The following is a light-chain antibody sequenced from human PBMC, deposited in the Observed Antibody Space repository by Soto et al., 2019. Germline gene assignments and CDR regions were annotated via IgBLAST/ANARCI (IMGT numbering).Light chain of an antibody. CDR3: CSYTSSGTYV. CDR1: SSDVGAYNL. J-gene: IGLJ1*01. V-gene: IGLV2-23*01. Sequence: QSALTQPASVSGSPGQSITISCTGTSSDVGAYNLVSWFQQHPGKAPKLLISEANSRPSGVSARFSPSKSGTTASLTISGLQSEDEAEYYCCSYTSSGTYVFGSGTKVTVL. CDR2: EAN.